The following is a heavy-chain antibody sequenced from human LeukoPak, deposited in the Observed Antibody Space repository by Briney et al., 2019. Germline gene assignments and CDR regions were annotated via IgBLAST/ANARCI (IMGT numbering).Heavy chain of an antibody. CDR2: IYYSGNT. J-gene: IGHJ4*02. CDR3: ARVYSGYDYPFDF. CDR1: GGSVSSSSYY. D-gene: IGHD5-12*01. Sequence: SETLSLTCTVSGGSVSSSSYYWGWIRQPPGKGLEWIGYIYYSGNTYYNPSLKSRVTISVDTSKNHFSLKLTSVTAADTAVYYCARVYSGYDYPFDFWGQGTLVSVSS. V-gene: IGHV4-39*02.